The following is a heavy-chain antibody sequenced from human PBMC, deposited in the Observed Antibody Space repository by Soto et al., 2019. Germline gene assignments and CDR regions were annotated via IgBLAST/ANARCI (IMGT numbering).Heavy chain of an antibody. CDR2: IIPMLGTR. D-gene: IGHD2-21*01. J-gene: IGHJ3*02. V-gene: IGHV1-69*08. CDR1: GGTFSTYS. CDR3: TVGSWSGEVFDI. Sequence: QVQLVQSGAEVKKPGSSVKVSCKDSGGTFSTYSLFWVRQAPGQGLEWMGRIIPMLGTRNYAQRFQDRVTITADQTTATAHMELSSLRSEDTALYYCTVGSWSGEVFDIWGQGTMVTVSS.